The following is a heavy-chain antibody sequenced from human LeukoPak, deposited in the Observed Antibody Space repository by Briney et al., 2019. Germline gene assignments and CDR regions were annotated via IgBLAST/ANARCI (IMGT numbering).Heavy chain of an antibody. CDR1: GGSISSSSYY. CDR2: IYYSGST. CDR3: ARLGKSIAARPFDY. J-gene: IGHJ4*02. Sequence: PSETLSLTCTVSGGSISSSSYYWGWIRQPPGKGLEWIGSIYYSGSTYYNPSLKSRVTISVDTSKNQFSLKLSSVTAADTAVYYCARLGKSIAARPFDYWGQGTLVTVSS. D-gene: IGHD6-6*01. V-gene: IGHV4-39*01.